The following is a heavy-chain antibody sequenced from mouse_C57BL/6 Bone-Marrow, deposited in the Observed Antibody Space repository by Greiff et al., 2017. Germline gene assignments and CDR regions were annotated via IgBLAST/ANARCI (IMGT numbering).Heavy chain of an antibody. CDR1: GYAFSSYW. V-gene: IGHV1-80*01. Sequence: QVQLQQSGAELVKPGASVKISCKASGYAFSSYWMNWVKQRPGKGLEWIGQIYPGDGDTNSNGKFKGKATLTADKSSSTAYMQLSSLTSEDSAVYFCARSEDADYYAMDDWGQGTSVTVSS. CDR3: ARSEDADYYAMDD. J-gene: IGHJ4*01. CDR2: IYPGDGDT.